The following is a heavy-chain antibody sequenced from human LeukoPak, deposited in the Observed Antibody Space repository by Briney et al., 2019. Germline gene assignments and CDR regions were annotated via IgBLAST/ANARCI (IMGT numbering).Heavy chain of an antibody. Sequence: GGSLRLSCAASGFTFSSYAMHWVRQAPGKGLEWVAVISYDGSNKYYADSVKGRFTISRDNSKNTLYLQMNSLRAEDTAVYYCARGSNYDFWSGYYIYFDYWGQGTLVTVSS. D-gene: IGHD3-3*01. CDR3: ARGSNYDFWSGYYIYFDY. CDR1: GFTFSSYA. CDR2: ISYDGSNK. V-gene: IGHV3-30*04. J-gene: IGHJ4*02.